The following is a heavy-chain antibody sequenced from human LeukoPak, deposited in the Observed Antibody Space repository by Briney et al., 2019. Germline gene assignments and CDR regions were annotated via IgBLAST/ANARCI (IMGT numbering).Heavy chain of an antibody. CDR3: ARGQPLPISGSYFDNYYYYMDV. D-gene: IGHD1-26*01. J-gene: IGHJ6*03. Sequence: ASVTVSRKAYGYIFNTYGLSWVRQAPGQGLEWMGWISAYNGNTNYAQKLQGRVTITTDTSTSTAYMEVRSQRADDTGVYYCARGQPLPISGSYFDNYYYYMDVWGKGTTVTISS. V-gene: IGHV1-18*01. CDR1: GYIFNTYG. CDR2: ISAYNGNT.